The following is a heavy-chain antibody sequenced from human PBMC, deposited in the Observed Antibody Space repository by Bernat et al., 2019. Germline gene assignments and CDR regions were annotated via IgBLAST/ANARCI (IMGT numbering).Heavy chain of an antibody. J-gene: IGHJ1*01. CDR2: ISTYNGNT. Sequence: QVQLVQSGSEVKKPGASVKVSCKASGYTFTSYGISWVRQAPGQGLEWMGWISTYNGNTNYAQKLQGRVTMTTDTSTSTAYMELRSLRSDDTAVYYWSRENYYDSSGPFEYFQHWGQGTLVTVSS. D-gene: IGHD3-22*01. V-gene: IGHV1-18*01. CDR1: GYTFTSYG. CDR3: SRENYYDSSGPFEYFQH.